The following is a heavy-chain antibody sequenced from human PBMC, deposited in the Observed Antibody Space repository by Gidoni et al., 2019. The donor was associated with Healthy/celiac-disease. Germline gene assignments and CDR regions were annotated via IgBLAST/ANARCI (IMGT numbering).Heavy chain of an antibody. D-gene: IGHD3-9*01. CDR2: VSAYNGNT. CDR3: ARDQGPYDILTGVLDY. CDR1: GYTFTSYG. Sequence: QVQLVQSGSEVKKPGASVKVSCKASGYTFTSYGISWVRQAPGQGREWMGWVSAYNGNTNYAQKLQGRVTMTTDTSTSTAYMELRSLRSDDTAVYYCARDQGPYDILTGVLDYWGQGTLVTVSS. J-gene: IGHJ4*02. V-gene: IGHV1-18*01.